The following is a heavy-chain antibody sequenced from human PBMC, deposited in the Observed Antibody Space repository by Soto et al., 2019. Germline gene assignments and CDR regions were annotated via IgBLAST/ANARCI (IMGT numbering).Heavy chain of an antibody. CDR1: GGSISSYY. V-gene: IGHV4-59*08. D-gene: IGHD6-13*01. CDR3: ARRAGSSWRNHYYYYGLDV. Sequence: QVQLQESGPGLVKPSETLSLTCTVSGGSISSYYWSWIRQPPGKGLEWIGYISYSGSTNYNPSLKSRVTISIDTSKNHFSLKLSSVTAADTAVYYCARRAGSSWRNHYYYYGLDVWGQGTTVTVSS. J-gene: IGHJ6*02. CDR2: ISYSGST.